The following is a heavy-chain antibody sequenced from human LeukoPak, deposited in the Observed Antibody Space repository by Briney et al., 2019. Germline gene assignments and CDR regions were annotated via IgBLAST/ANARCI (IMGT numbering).Heavy chain of an antibody. Sequence: GGSLRLSCAASGFTFGSYSMNWVRQAPGNGLEWVSSISSSSSYIYYADSVKGRFTISRDNAENSLYLQMNSLRAEDTAVYYCARDRVTMVRGVIIPNDYWGQGTLVTVSS. CDR3: ARDRVTMVRGVIIPNDY. J-gene: IGHJ4*02. CDR1: GFTFGSYS. V-gene: IGHV3-21*01. D-gene: IGHD3-10*01. CDR2: ISSSSSYI.